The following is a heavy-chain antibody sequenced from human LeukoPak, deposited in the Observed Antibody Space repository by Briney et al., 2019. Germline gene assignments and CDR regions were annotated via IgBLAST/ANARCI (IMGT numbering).Heavy chain of an antibody. CDR3: ARVEWELLSAFDI. Sequence: GGSLRLSCAASGFIFSSYAITWVRQPPGKGLEWVSTISDSGDATYYADSVKSRFTISRDNSKNTLYLQMNSLRAEDTAVYYCARVEWELLSAFDIWGQGTMVTVSS. D-gene: IGHD1-26*01. CDR1: GFIFSSYA. J-gene: IGHJ3*02. CDR2: ISDSGDAT. V-gene: IGHV3-23*01.